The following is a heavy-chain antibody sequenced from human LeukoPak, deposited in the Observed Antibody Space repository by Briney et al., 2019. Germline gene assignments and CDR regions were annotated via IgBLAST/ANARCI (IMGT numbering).Heavy chain of an antibody. CDR2: ISGSGGST. CDR1: GFTFSSYA. V-gene: IGHV3-23*01. Sequence: GGSLSLSCAASGFTFSSYAMSWVRQAPGKGLEWVSAISGSGGSTYYADSVKGRFTISRDNSKNTLYLQMNSLRAEDTAVYYCAKAMAPFYDYFDYWGQGTLVTVSS. J-gene: IGHJ4*02. CDR3: AKAMAPFYDYFDY. D-gene: IGHD3-10*01.